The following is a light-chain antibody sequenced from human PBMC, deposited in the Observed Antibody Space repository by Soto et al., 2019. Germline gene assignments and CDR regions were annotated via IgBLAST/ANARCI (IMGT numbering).Light chain of an antibody. CDR3: QQYRT. Sequence: EVVMTQSPATLSVSPGESATLSCRASQSVTSNLAWYQQKPGQPPRLLIYEASSRATGIPDRFSGSGSGTDFTLTISRLEPEDFAVYYCQQYRTFGQGTKVDIK. V-gene: IGKV3D-15*01. CDR1: QSVTSN. J-gene: IGKJ1*01. CDR2: EAS.